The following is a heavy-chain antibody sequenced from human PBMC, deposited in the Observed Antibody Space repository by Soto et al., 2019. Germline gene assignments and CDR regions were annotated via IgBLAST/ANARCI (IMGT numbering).Heavy chain of an antibody. CDR1: GFTFSSYG. CDR3: AKEVVATVRTKGIHFFYFDY. J-gene: IGHJ4*02. Sequence: QVQLVESGGGVVQPGRSLRLSCAASGFTFSSYGMHWVRQAPGKGLEWVAVIWYDGSNKYYADSVKGRFTISRDNSKNTLYLQMNSLRAEDTAVYYCAKEVVATVRTKGIHFFYFDYWGQGTLVTVSS. V-gene: IGHV3-33*06. CDR2: IWYDGSNK. D-gene: IGHD4-4*01.